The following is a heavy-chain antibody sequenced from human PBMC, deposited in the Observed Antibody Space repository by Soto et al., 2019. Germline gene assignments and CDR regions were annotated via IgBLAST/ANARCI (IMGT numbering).Heavy chain of an antibody. J-gene: IGHJ4*02. CDR1: AFNIPDRA. D-gene: IGHD3-16*01. V-gene: IGHV3-9*01. CDR2: IYWNSARI. Sequence: EVRLVESGGGSVQPGMSLRLSCVGSAFNIPDRAMHWVRQAPGKGLEWVSGIYWNSARIDYADSVKGRITISRDNVKNSLYLQMNSLKTEGTAYYDFIRDMDAGGLDNWGQGTLVTVSS. CDR3: IRDMDAGGLDN.